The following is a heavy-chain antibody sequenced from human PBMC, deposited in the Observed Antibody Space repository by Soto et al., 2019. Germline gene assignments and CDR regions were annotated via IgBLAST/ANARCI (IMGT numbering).Heavy chain of an antibody. CDR1: GFTFRSYA. V-gene: IGHV3-23*01. CDR2: ISGSGGST. Sequence: PXASLRLACAASGFTFRSYAISWARQAPGKGLEWVSAISGSGGSTYYADSVKGRFTISRDNSKNTLYLQMNSLRAEDTAVCSCAKDRRDITYVGFDNWGQGPLVTVSS. D-gene: IGHD3-10*01. CDR3: AKDRRDITYVGFDN. J-gene: IGHJ4*02.